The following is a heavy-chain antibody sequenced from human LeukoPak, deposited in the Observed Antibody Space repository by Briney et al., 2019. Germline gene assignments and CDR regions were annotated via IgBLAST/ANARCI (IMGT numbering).Heavy chain of an antibody. CDR2: INHSGST. CDR3: ARVVVVAATNFDY. CDR1: GGSFSGYY. D-gene: IGHD2-15*01. V-gene: IGHV4-34*01. Sequence: SETLSLTCAVYGGSFSGYYWSWIRQPPGKGLEWIGEINHSGSTNYNPSLTSRVTISVDTSKNQFSLKLSSVTAADTAVYYCARVVVVAATNFDYWGQGTLVTVSS. J-gene: IGHJ4*02.